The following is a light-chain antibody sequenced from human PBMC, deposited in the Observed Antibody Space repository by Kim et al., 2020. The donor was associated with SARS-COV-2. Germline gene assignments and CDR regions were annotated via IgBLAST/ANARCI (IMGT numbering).Light chain of an antibody. CDR3: QDWGTDIRV. CDR2: LNSDGSH. Sequence: QLVLTQSPSASASLGASAKLTCTLSSGNSSYAIAWHQQQPEKGPRYLMKLNSDGSHSKGDGIPDRFSGSSSGAERYLTIASLQSEDEADYYGQDWGTDIRVFGGGTQLTVL. CDR1: SGNSSYA. J-gene: IGLJ3*02. V-gene: IGLV4-69*01.